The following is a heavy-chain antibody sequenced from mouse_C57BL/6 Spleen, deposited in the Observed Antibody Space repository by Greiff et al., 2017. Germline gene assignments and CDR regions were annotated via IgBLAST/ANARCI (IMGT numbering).Heavy chain of an antibody. J-gene: IGHJ2*01. CDR3: ALGDYCSSCY. CDR2: IDPSDSYT. V-gene: IGHV1-50*01. Sequence: QVQLQQPGAELVKPGASVKLSCKASGYTFTSYWMQWVKQRPGQGLEWIGEIDPSDSYTNYNQKFKGKATLTVDTSSCTAYMQLSSLTSEDSAVYYCALGDYCSSCYWGQGTTLTVSS. CDR1: GYTFTSYW. D-gene: IGHD1-1*01.